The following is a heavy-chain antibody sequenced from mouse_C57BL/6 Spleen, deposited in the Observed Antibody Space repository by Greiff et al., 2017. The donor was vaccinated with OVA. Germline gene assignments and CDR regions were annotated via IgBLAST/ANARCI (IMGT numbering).Heavy chain of an antibody. CDR3: ARSGIYYYGSSDWYFDV. D-gene: IGHD1-1*01. Sequence: EVQRVESGPELVKPGASVKISCKASGYSFTDYNMNWVKQSNGKSLEWIGVINPNYGTTSYNQKFKGKATLTVDQSSSTAYMQLNSLTSEDSAVYYCARSGIYYYGSSDWYFDVWGTGTTVTVSS. V-gene: IGHV1-39*01. CDR2: INPNYGTT. CDR1: GYSFTDYN. J-gene: IGHJ1*03.